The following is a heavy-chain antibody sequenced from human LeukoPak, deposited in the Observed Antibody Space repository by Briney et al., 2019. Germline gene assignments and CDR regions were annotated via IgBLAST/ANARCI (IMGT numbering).Heavy chain of an antibody. V-gene: IGHV3-66*01. CDR3: ARGGERGDYDFWSGYGNWFDP. CDR1: GFSVSSNY. Sequence: GGSLRLSCAASGFSVSSNYMNWVRQAPGKGLEWVSVIYSGGSTYYSDSVKGRFTISRDNAKNSLYLQMNSLRAEDTAVYYCARGGERGDYDFWSGYGNWFDPWGQGTLVTVSS. J-gene: IGHJ5*02. CDR2: IYSGGST. D-gene: IGHD3-3*01.